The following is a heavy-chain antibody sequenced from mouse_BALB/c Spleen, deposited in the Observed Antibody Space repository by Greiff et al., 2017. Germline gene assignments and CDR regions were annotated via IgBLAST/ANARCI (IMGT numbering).Heavy chain of an antibody. D-gene: IGHD1-1*01. CDR1: GFNIKDYY. Sequence: VQLQQSGAELVRSGASVKLSCTASGFNIKDYYMHWVKQRPEQGLEWIGWIDPENGDTEYAPKFQGKATMTADTSSNTAYLQLSSLTSEDTAVYYCNLFSMDYWGQGTLVTVSS. V-gene: IGHV14-4*02. CDR2: IDPENGDT. J-gene: IGHJ4*01. CDR3: NLFSMDY.